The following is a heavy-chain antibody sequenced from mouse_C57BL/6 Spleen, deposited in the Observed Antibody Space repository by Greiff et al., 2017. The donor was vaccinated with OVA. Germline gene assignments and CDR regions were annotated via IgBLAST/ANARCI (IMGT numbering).Heavy chain of an antibody. CDR3: ARRGNYYGSSYFDY. Sequence: QVQLQQPGAELVKPGASVKMSCKASGYTFTSYWITWVKQRPGQGLEWIGDIYPGSGSTNYNEKFKSKATLTVDTSSSTAYMQLSSLTSEDSAVDYCARRGNYYGSSYFDYWGQGTTLTVSS. V-gene: IGHV1-55*01. J-gene: IGHJ2*01. CDR2: IYPGSGST. D-gene: IGHD1-1*01. CDR1: GYTFTSYW.